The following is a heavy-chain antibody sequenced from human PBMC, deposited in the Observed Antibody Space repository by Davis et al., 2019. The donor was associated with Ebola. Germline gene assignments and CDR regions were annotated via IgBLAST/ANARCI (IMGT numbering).Heavy chain of an antibody. Sequence: GESLKISCAASGFTVSSNYMSWVRQAPGKGLEWVSVIYSGGSTYYADSVKGRFTISRDNSKNTLYLQMNSLRAEDTAVYYCARDRLGKEDAFDIWGQGTMVTVSS. J-gene: IGHJ3*02. D-gene: IGHD7-27*01. V-gene: IGHV3-53*01. CDR2: IYSGGST. CDR1: GFTVSSNY. CDR3: ARDRLGKEDAFDI.